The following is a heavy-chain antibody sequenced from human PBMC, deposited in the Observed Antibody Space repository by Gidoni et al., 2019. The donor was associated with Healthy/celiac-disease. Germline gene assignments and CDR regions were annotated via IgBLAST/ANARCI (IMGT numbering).Heavy chain of an antibody. D-gene: IGHD1-26*01. CDR2: IFSNDEK. J-gene: IGHJ4*02. Sequence: QVTLKESGPVLVKPTETLTLTCTVSGFSLRNARMGVRWIRQPPGKALEWLAHIFSNDEKSYSTSLKSRLTISKDTSKSQVVLTMTNMDPVDTATYYCARIRYSGSYSLFDYWGQGTLVTVSS. CDR1: GFSLRNARMG. CDR3: ARIRYSGSYSLFDY. V-gene: IGHV2-26*01.